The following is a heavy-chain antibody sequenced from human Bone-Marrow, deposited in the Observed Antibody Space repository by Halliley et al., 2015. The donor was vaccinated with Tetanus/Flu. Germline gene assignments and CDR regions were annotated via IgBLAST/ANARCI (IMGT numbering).Heavy chain of an antibody. J-gene: IGHJ6*02. Sequence: KGLEWIGFVYYTGSTNYNPSLKSRVTISVDTPKNQFSLKMSSVTAADTAVYYCARGTAMDVWGQGTTVSVSS. CDR3: ARGTAMDV. V-gene: IGHV4-59*01. CDR2: VYYTGST.